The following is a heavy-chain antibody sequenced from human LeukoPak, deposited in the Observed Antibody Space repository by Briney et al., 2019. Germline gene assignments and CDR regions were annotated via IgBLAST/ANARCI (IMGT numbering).Heavy chain of an antibody. CDR1: GYTFTGYY. Sequence: ASVKVSCKASGYTFTGYYMHWVRQAPGQGLEWMGWINPNSGGTNYAQKVQGRVTMTRDTSISTAYMELSRLRSDDTAVYYCARDAEANWFDPWGQGTLVTVSS. V-gene: IGHV1-2*02. CDR3: ARDAEANWFDP. CDR2: INPNSGGT. J-gene: IGHJ5*02.